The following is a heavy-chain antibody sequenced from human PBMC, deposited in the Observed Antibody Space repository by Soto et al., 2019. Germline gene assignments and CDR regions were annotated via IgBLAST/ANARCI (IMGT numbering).Heavy chain of an antibody. CDR3: AKDKFYGDYAFYYFDY. V-gene: IGHV3-9*01. CDR1: GFTFDDYA. CDR2: ITWNSSSL. D-gene: IGHD4-17*01. Sequence: GGSLRLSCAASGFTFDDYAMHWVRQVPGKGLEWVSGITWNSSSLGYADSVKGRFTISRDNAKNSLYLQMTSLRAEDTALYYCAKDKFYGDYAFYYFDYWGQGALVTV. J-gene: IGHJ4*02.